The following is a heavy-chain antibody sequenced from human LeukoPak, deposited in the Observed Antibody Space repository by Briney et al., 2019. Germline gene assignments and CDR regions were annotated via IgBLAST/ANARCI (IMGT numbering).Heavy chain of an antibody. Sequence: ATVKVSCKTSGYTFKNYGISWVRQATGQGLEWMGWMNPNSGNTGYAQKFQGRVTMTRNTSISTAYMELSSLRSEDTAVYYCARGADSSSWYVGYWGQGTLVTVSS. V-gene: IGHV1-8*02. D-gene: IGHD6-13*01. CDR1: GYTFKNYG. J-gene: IGHJ4*02. CDR2: MNPNSGNT. CDR3: ARGADSSSWYVGY.